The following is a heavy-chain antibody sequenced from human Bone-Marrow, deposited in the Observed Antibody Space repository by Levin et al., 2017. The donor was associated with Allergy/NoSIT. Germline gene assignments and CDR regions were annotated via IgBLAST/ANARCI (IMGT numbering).Heavy chain of an antibody. D-gene: IGHD6-13*01. V-gene: IGHV1-18*01. CDR3: ARDRAAADRDGLVDFDY. CDR1: GYTFTSYG. Sequence: ASVKVSCKASGYTFTSYGISWVRQAPGQGLEWMGWISAYNGNTNYAQKLQGRVTMTTDTSTSTAYMELRSLRSDDTAVYYCARDRAAADRDGLVDFDYWGQGTLVTVSS. CDR2: ISAYNGNT. J-gene: IGHJ4*02.